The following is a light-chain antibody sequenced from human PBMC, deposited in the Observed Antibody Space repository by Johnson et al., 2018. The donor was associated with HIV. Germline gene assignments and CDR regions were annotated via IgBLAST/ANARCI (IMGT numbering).Light chain of an antibody. Sequence: QPVLTQPPSVSAAPGQKVTISCSGSSSNIGNNYVSWYQQLPGTAPELLIYENNKRPSGIPDRFSASKSGTSATLGITGLQTGDEADYYCGTWDSSLSAGVFGTGTNVTVL. J-gene: IGLJ1*01. CDR3: GTWDSSLSAGV. CDR1: SSNIGNNY. CDR2: ENN. V-gene: IGLV1-51*02.